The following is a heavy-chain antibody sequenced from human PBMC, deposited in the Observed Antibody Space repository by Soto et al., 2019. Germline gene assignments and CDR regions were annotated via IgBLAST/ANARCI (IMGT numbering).Heavy chain of an antibody. Sequence: QVQLVQSGAEVKKPGSSVKVSCKASGGTFSSYAITWVRQAPGQGLEWMGGIIPIFGTANYEQKFQGSVTITADDSTSTAYVALGSLGSEDTAAYYCARVGGPIVDVAADNSWFDHWGQGTLVIVSS. CDR2: IIPIFGTA. CDR3: ARVGGPIVDVAADNSWFDH. V-gene: IGHV1-69*01. D-gene: IGHD2-2*01. J-gene: IGHJ5*02. CDR1: GGTFSSYA.